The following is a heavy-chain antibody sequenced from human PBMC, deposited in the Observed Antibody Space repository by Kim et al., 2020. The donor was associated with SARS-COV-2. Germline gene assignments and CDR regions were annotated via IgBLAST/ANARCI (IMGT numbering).Heavy chain of an antibody. J-gene: IGHJ4*02. D-gene: IGHD6-25*01. CDR3: ARKTATAGSYYFDY. CDR1: GFTFSSYW. CDR2: IKTDGSDT. V-gene: IGHV3-74*01. Sequence: GGSLRLSCAASGFTFSSYWMHWVRQVPGKGLVWISRIKTDGSDTTYVDSVKGRFTISRDNAKSTLYLQMNSLRAEDTAVYYCARKTATAGSYYFDYWGQG.